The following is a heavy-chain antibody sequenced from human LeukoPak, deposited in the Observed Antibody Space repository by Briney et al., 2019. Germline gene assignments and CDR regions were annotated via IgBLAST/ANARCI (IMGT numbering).Heavy chain of an antibody. CDR2: IYPGDSDT. Sequence: GESLKISCKGSGYSFTSYWIGWVRQIPGKGLEWMGIIYPGDSDTRYSPSFQGQVTISADKSISTAYLQWSSLKASDTAMYYCARVSGIVVVPAALPYNWFDPWGQGTLVTVSS. CDR1: GYSFTSYW. V-gene: IGHV5-51*01. J-gene: IGHJ5*02. CDR3: ARVSGIVVVPAALPYNWFDP. D-gene: IGHD2-2*01.